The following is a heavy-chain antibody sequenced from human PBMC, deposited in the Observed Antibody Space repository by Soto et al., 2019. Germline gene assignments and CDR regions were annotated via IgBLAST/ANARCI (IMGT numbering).Heavy chain of an antibody. CDR1: GGSISNNNYY. CDR2: IYYSATT. Sequence: SETLCLTCTVSGGSISNNNYYGGWVRQPPGKGLEWIGKIYYSATTYYNPSLKSRVTISADTSKNQVSLKLSSVTAADTAVYYCARNNGDGYIRHFDYWGQGTLVTVSS. CDR3: ARNNGDGYIRHFDY. D-gene: IGHD6-25*01. V-gene: IGHV4-39*01. J-gene: IGHJ4*02.